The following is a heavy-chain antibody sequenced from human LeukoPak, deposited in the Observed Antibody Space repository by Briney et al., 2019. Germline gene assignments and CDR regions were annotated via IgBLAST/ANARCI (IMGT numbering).Heavy chain of an antibody. Sequence: SETLSLTCTVSGVSISNAGYLWSWIRQPPGKGLEYIGYIYDSEGTYYNPSLKSRVTVSVDRSKNQFSLKVYSVSAADTAVYYCASGIAYYQPSKNAFDFWGQGTMVIVSS. CDR3: ASGIAYYQPSKNAFDF. D-gene: IGHD2-2*01. V-gene: IGHV4-30-2*01. J-gene: IGHJ3*01. CDR2: IYDSEGT. CDR1: GVSISNAGYL.